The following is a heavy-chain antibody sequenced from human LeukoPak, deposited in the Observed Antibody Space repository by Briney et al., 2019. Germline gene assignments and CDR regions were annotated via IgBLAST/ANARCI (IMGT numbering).Heavy chain of an antibody. D-gene: IGHD3-22*01. CDR3: ARAPSEIGGYYPEYFRH. CDR1: GFTFSESW. V-gene: IGHV3-74*01. J-gene: IGHJ1*01. Sequence: GGSLRLSCAASGFTFSESWMHWVRQAPGKGLVWVSRIKSDGSTNYADSVKGRFTISRDNAKNTVSLQMNSLRTEDTGVYYCARAPSEIGGYYPEYFRHWGQGTLVTVSS. CDR2: IKSDGST.